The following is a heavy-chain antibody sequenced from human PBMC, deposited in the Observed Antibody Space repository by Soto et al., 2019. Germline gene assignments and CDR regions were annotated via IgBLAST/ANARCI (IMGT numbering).Heavy chain of an antibody. CDR3: AKGRGYNYDLDY. CDR2: IWYDGSNK. J-gene: IGHJ4*02. Sequence: GGSLRLSCAASGFTFSSYGMHWVRQAPGKGLEWVAVIWYDGSNKYYADSVKGRFTISRDNSKNTLYLQMNSLRAEDTAVYYCAKGRGYNYDLDYWGQGTLVTVSS. CDR1: GFTFSSYG. V-gene: IGHV3-33*06. D-gene: IGHD5-18*01.